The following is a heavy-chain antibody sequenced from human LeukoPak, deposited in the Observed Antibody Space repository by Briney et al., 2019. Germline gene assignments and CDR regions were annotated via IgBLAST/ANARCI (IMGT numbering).Heavy chain of an antibody. CDR3: AHLARGVEVAGDYLT. V-gene: IGHV3-48*01. CDR1: GFTFSSYS. J-gene: IGHJ4*02. D-gene: IGHD6-19*01. Sequence: GGSLRLSCAASGFTFSSYSMNWVRQAPGKGLEWVSYISSGSSNIYYADSVKGRFTISRDNAKNSLYLQMNSLRAEDTAVCYCAHLARGVEVAGDYLTWGQGTLVTVSS. CDR2: ISSGSSNI.